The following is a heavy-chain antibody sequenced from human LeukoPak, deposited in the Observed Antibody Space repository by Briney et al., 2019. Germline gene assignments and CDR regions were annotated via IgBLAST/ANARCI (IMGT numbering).Heavy chain of an antibody. D-gene: IGHD1-26*01. V-gene: IGHV3-21*04. J-gene: IGHJ4*02. Sequence: GGSLRLSCAASGFSFNYYKMNWVRQAPGKGLEWLSSISSGGDHIYYAGSVKGRFTLSRDNAKNSLYLQMNSLRAEGTVVYYWARGWWERLFDYWGQGTRVTVSS. CDR1: GFSFNYYK. CDR3: ARGWWERLFDY. CDR2: ISSGGDHI.